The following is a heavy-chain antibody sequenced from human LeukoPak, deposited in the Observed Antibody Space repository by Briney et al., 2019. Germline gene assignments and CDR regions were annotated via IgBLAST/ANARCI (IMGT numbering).Heavy chain of an antibody. CDR2: ISWNSGSI. CDR1: GFPFDDYA. V-gene: IGHV3-9*01. J-gene: IGHJ4*02. Sequence: GGSLRLSCAASGFPFDDYAMHWVRQAPGKGLEWVSGISWNSGSIGYADSVKGRFTISRDNAKNSLYLQMNSLRAEDTALYYCAKGPLYYYESTGRIDSWGQGTLVTVSS. CDR3: AKGPLYYYESTGRIDS. D-gene: IGHD3-22*01.